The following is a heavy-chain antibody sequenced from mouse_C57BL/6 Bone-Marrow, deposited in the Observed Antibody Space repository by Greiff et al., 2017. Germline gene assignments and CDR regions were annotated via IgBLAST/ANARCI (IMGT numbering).Heavy chain of an antibody. V-gene: IGHV1-55*01. CDR2: LYPGSGST. CDR3: ERESNYVGYYAMDY. CDR1: GYTFTSYW. Sequence: QVQLQQPGAELVKPGASVKMSCKASGYTFTSYWITWVKQRPGQGLEWIGDLYPGSGSTNYNEKFKSKATLTVDTSSSTAYMQLSSLTSEDSAVDYCERESNYVGYYAMDYWGQGTSVTVSS. D-gene: IGHD2-5*01. J-gene: IGHJ4*01.